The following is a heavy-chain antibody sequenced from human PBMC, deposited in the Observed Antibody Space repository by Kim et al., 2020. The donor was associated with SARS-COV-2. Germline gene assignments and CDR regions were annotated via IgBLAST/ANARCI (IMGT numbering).Heavy chain of an antibody. J-gene: IGHJ4*02. CDR3: ARGGVGGILDY. Sequence: GGSLRLSCAASGFNFNDAWMSWVRQAPGKGLEWVGRIKSNSEGGTTDYAAPVKGTFTISRDDSKNTLYLQMNSLKIEDTAVYYCARGGVGGILDYWGQGTRVTVSS. V-gene: IGHV3-15*01. CDR1: GFNFNDAW. CDR2: IKSNSEGGTT. D-gene: IGHD3-10*01.